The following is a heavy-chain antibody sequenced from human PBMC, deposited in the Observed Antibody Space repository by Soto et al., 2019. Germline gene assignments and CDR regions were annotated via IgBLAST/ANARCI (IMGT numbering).Heavy chain of an antibody. V-gene: IGHV3-23*01. Sequence: GSLRLSCAASGLTFSDYAMSWVRQAPGKGLELVAAIGSSGESKWYAASGKGRFAISRDNSNDTLYLQMNILRAEDTAKYYCARAGCRIVGCCPYYFDYSGKGKLV. D-gene: IGHD2-15*01. CDR2: IGSSGESK. CDR3: ARAGCRIVGCCPYYFDY. J-gene: IGHJ4*02. CDR1: GLTFSDYA.